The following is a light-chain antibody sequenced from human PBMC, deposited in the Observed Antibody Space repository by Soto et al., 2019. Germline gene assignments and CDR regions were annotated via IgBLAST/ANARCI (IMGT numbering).Light chain of an antibody. Sequence: GDRVTITCRASQYIHNYLAWYQQKPGEAPKLLIYEAANLESGVPSRFSGSGTGTEFTLTISSLQPDDFAYYYCQQSNNYPWTFGQGTRVEI. J-gene: IGKJ1*01. CDR3: QQSNNYPWT. CDR1: QYIHNY. CDR2: EAA. V-gene: IGKV1-5*03.